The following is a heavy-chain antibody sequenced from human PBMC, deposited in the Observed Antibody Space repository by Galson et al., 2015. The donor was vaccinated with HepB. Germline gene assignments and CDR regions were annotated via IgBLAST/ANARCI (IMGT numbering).Heavy chain of an antibody. CDR1: GFTFSSYA. Sequence: SLRLSCAASGFTFSSYAMSWVRQAPGKGLEWVSAISGSGGSTYYADSVKGRFTISRDNSKNTLYLQMNSLRAEDTAVYYCARGRFGVGPRVGYFDYWGQGTQVTVSS. D-gene: IGHD3-3*01. V-gene: IGHV3-23*01. CDR2: ISGSGGST. CDR3: ARGRFGVGPRVGYFDY. J-gene: IGHJ4*02.